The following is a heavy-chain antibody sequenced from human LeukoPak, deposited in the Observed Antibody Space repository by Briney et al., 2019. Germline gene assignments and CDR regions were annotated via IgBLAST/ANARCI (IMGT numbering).Heavy chain of an antibody. CDR1: GFTFSNYA. CDR3: ARAYQTTPGPLGY. J-gene: IGHJ4*02. D-gene: IGHD1-1*01. CDR2: ISYDGSNK. Sequence: GGSLRLSCAASGFTFSNYALHWVRQAPGKGLEWVAIISYDGSNKYYADSVKGRFTISRDNAKNTLYLQMNGLRAEDTAVYYCARAYQTTPGPLGYWGQGTLVTVSS. V-gene: IGHV3-30*04.